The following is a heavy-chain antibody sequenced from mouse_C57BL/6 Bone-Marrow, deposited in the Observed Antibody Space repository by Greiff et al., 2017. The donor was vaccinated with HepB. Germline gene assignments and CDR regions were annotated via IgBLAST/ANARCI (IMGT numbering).Heavy chain of an antibody. Sequence: LEESGAELVKPGASVKMSCKASGYTFTSYPITWVKQNPGKSLEWIGNFHPYNDDTKYNEKFKGKATLTVEKSSSTVYLELSRLTSDDSAVYYRATGGSAVNYGGSSYWYFAVWGTGTPVTVSS. CDR2: FHPYNDDT. CDR1: GYTFTSYP. D-gene: IGHD1-1*01. V-gene: IGHV1-47*01. J-gene: IGHJ1*03. CDR3: ATGGSAVNYGGSSYWYFAV.